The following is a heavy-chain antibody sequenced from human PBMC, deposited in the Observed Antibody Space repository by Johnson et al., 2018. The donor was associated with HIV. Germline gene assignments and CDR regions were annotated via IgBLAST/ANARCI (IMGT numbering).Heavy chain of an antibody. Sequence: QVQLVESGGGLVQPGGSLRLSCAASGFTFSDYYMSWIRQAPGKGLEWVSYISSSGSTIYYAASAKGRFTISRDNARNSLYLQMNSLRAEDTAGYYCGKEEGLRRELFADDAFDIWGQGTMVTVSS. CDR3: GKEEGLRRELFADDAFDI. D-gene: IGHD4-23*01. CDR2: ISSSGSTI. CDR1: GFTFSDYY. V-gene: IGHV3-11*04. J-gene: IGHJ3*02.